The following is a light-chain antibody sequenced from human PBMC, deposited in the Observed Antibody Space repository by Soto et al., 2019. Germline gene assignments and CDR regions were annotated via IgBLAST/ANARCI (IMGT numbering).Light chain of an antibody. J-gene: IGKJ1*01. V-gene: IGKV3-15*01. CDR1: QSLSSS. CDR3: LQYFRWRT. CDR2: DAS. Sequence: EIVMTQSPATLSVSPRERATLSCRASQSLSSSLAWYQQKPGQAPRLLIYDASTRATDIPARFSGSGSGTEFTLTISSLQSEDSAVYYCLQYFRWRTFGQGTKVEIK.